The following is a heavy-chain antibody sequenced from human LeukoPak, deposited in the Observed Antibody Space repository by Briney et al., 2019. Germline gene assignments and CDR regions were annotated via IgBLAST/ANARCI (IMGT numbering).Heavy chain of an antibody. CDR1: GGSISSSSYY. CDR3: ARLAGYGDYQSPDY. CDR2: IYYSGST. D-gene: IGHD4-17*01. J-gene: IGHJ4*02. Sequence: PSETLSLTCTVSGGSISSSSYYWGWIRQPPGKGLEWIGSIYYSGSTYYNPSLKSRVTISVDTSKNQFSLKLSSVTAADTAVYYCARLAGYGDYQSPDYWGQGTLVTVSS. V-gene: IGHV4-39*01.